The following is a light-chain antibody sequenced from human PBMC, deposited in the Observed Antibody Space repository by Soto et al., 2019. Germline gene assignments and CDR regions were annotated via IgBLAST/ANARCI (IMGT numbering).Light chain of an antibody. CDR1: SSNIGTNT. J-gene: IGLJ2*01. V-gene: IGLV1-44*01. CDR3: TAWDDSLNGVV. Sequence: QSVLTQPPSASWTPGQRVTISCSGSSSNIGTNTVHWYQQLPGTAPKLLMYNNDQRPSGVPDRFSGSKSGTSASLAINGLRSEDESDYYWTAWDDSLNGVVFGGGTKLTVL. CDR2: NND.